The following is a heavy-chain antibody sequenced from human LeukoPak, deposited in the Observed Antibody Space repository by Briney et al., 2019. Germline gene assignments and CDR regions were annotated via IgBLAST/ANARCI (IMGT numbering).Heavy chain of an antibody. CDR1: GFTFSSYG. J-gene: IGHJ4*02. D-gene: IGHD5-24*01. Sequence: GGSLRLSCAASGFTFSSYGMHWVRQAPGKGLEWVAIIWYDGSNKYYADSVKGRFTISRDNSKNTLYLQMNSLRAEDTAVYYCARDPNGPDGDGYKYDLGYWGQGTLVTVSS. CDR2: IWYDGSNK. V-gene: IGHV3-33*01. CDR3: ARDPNGPDGDGYKYDLGY.